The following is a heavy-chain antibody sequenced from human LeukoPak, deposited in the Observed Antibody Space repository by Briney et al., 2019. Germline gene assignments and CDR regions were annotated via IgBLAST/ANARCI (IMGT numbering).Heavy chain of an antibody. D-gene: IGHD3-10*01. J-gene: IGHJ6*03. CDR3: ARGSGALNYYYYYYMDV. V-gene: IGHV1-69*13. CDR2: IIPTFGTA. CDR1: GGTFSSYA. Sequence: SVKVSCKASGGTFSSYAISWVRQAPGQGLEWMGGIIPTFGTANYAQKFQGRVTITADESTSTAYMELSSLRSEDTAVYYCARGSGALNYYYYYYMDVWGKGTTVTVSS.